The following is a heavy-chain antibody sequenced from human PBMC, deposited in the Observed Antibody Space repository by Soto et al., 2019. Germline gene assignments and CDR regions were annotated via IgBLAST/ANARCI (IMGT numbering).Heavy chain of an antibody. CDR1: GFTFDDYG. CDR2: INCNGGST. CDR3: ARLVGADAFDI. J-gene: IGHJ3*02. D-gene: IGHD1-26*01. Sequence: GGSLRLSCAASGFTFDDYGMSWVRQAPGKGLEWVSGINCNGGSTGYADSVKGRFTISRDYAKNSLCLQMNSLRAEDSALYHCARLVGADAFDIWGQGTMVTVSS. V-gene: IGHV3-20*01.